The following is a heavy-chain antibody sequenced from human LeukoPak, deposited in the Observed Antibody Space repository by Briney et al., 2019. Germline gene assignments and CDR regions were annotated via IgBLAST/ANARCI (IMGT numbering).Heavy chain of an antibody. CDR1: GYTFTNYH. CDR3: TRAPPGMTMMTDY. V-gene: IGHV1-18*01. J-gene: IGHJ4*02. D-gene: IGHD3-22*01. CDR2: VSTNDGNT. Sequence: ASVKVSCKASGYTFTNYHIAWVRQAPGQGLEWMGWVSTNDGNTVYAQRLQGRVTMTTDTSTSVAYMELRSLTSDDTAVYYCTRAPPGMTMMTDYWGQGTLVAVSS.